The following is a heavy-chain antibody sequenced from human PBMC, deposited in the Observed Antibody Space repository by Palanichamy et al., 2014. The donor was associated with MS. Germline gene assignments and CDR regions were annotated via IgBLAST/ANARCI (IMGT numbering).Heavy chain of an antibody. V-gene: IGHV3-30*04. CDR2: ISYDGSNK. CDR1: GFTFSSYA. Sequence: QVQLVESGGGVVQPGRSLRLSRAASGFTFSSYAMHWVRQAPGKGLEWVAVISYDGSNKYYADSVKGRFTISRDNSKNTLYLQMNSLRAEDTAVYYCARGGDTAMVFDYWGQGTLVTVSS. D-gene: IGHD5-18*01. CDR3: ARGGDTAMVFDY. J-gene: IGHJ4*02.